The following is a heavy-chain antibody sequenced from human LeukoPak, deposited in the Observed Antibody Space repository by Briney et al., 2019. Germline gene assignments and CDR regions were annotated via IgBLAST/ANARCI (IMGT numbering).Heavy chain of an antibody. J-gene: IGHJ4*02. D-gene: IGHD3-10*01. V-gene: IGHV1-18*01. CDR2: ISAYNGNT. Sequence: GVSVKVSCKASGYTFTSYGISWVRQAPGQGLEWMGWISAYNGNTKYAQKFQGRVTMTTDTSTSTAYMELRNLRSDDTAIYYCARVPLWFGEADYWGQGTLVTVSS. CDR1: GYTFTSYG. CDR3: ARVPLWFGEADY.